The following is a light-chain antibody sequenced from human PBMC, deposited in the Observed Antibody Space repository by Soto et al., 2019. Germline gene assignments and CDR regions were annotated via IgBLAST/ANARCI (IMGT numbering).Light chain of an antibody. CDR2: GAS. J-gene: IGKJ4*01. CDR1: QNVTSSY. CDR3: QQYGRSPA. Sequence: EIVLTKSPGTLSLSTGEKATLYCRASQNVTSSYLAWYQQKPGQPPRLLIYGASSRATGIPDRFSGSGSGTGFTLTISRPEPEDFEVYYCQQYGRSPAFGGGTKGEIK. V-gene: IGKV3-20*01.